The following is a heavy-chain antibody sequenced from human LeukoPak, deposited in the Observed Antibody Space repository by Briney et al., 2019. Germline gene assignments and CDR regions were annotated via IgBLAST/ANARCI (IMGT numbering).Heavy chain of an antibody. V-gene: IGHV1-69*04. CDR1: GGTFSSYA. J-gene: IGHJ6*02. CDR2: IIPILGIA. Sequence: SVKVSCKASGGTFSSYAISWVRQAPGQGLEWMGRIIPILGIANYAQKLQGRVTMTTDTSTSTAYMELRSLRSDDTAVYYCARGPRKVAATLDVWGQGTTVTVSS. D-gene: IGHD2-15*01. CDR3: ARGPRKVAATLDV.